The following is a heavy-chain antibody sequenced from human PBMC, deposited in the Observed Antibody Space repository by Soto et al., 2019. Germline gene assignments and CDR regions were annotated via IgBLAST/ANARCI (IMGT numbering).Heavy chain of an antibody. Sequence: QEQLVQSGAEVKKPGSSVNVSCKASGGLFSSYPISWVRQVPGQGLDWMGGIIPVFQTAYYTQRFQGRVTITADESTNTAYMELSSLRSEDTAIYYCARGGSGYTWFNEFWGQGTLVTVSS. D-gene: IGHD3-22*01. CDR1: GGLFSSYP. V-gene: IGHV1-69*01. J-gene: IGHJ4*02. CDR3: ARGGSGYTWFNEF. CDR2: IIPVFQTA.